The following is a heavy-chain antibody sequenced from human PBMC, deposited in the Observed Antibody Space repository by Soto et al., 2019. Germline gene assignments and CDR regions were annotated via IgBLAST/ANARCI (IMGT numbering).Heavy chain of an antibody. J-gene: IGHJ6*02. CDR2: IYWDDDK. Sequence: QITLKESGPTLVKPTQTLTLTCTFSAFSLSTGGVGVGWIRQPPGKALEWLALIYWDDDKRYCPSLRSRLTITKDTSKNQVVLTMTNMDPVDTATYYCIQSRCGGDCLHSYASYYYYGMDVWGQGTTVTVSS. D-gene: IGHD2-21*02. V-gene: IGHV2-5*02. CDR1: AFSLSTGGVG. CDR3: IQSRCGGDCLHSYASYYYYGMDV.